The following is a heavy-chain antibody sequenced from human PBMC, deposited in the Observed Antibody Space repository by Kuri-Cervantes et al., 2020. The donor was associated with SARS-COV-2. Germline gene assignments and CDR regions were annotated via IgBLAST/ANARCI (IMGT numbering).Heavy chain of an antibody. V-gene: IGHV3-15*07. CDR1: GFTFSNAW. J-gene: IGHJ4*02. Sequence: GGSLRLSCAASGFTFSNAWMNWVRQAPGKGLEWVGRIRSKTDGGTTDYAAPVKGRFTISRDDSKNTLYLQMNSLRAEDTAVYYCARDQSRVWRPNDYFDYWGQGTLVTVSS. CDR2: IRSKTDGGTT. CDR3: ARDQSRVWRPNDYFDY. D-gene: IGHD6-19*01.